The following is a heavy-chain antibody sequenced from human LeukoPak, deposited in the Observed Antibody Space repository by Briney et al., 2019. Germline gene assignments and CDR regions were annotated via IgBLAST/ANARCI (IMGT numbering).Heavy chain of an antibody. CDR3: AKGRGYSGYDFFDY. D-gene: IGHD5-12*01. V-gene: IGHV3-7*05. Sequence: PGGSLRLSCAVSGFTFSSYWMTWVRQTPGKGLEWVANIKQDGSEKYYVDSVKGRFTISRDNAKNSLYLQMNSLRAEDTALYYCAKGRGYSGYDFFDYWGQGTLVTVSS. CDR1: GFTFSSYW. J-gene: IGHJ4*02. CDR2: IKQDGSEK.